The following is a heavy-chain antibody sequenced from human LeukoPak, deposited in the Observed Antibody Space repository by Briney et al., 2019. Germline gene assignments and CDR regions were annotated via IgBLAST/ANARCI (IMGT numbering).Heavy chain of an antibody. J-gene: IGHJ6*02. CDR2: IRPYDDDT. V-gene: IGHV1-18*01. CDR1: AYSFTSSG. CDR3: VSMDSSTWGGHSYYYGMDV. D-gene: IGHD2-2*01. Sequence: SGKLSRKSSAYSFTSSGISWVRQAPGQGLGWMGGIRPYDDDTNYAQKLQGRVTMIAYTSTSTAYMELRNLRSDDTAVYYCVSMDSSTWGGHSYYYGMDVWGHGTTVTVS.